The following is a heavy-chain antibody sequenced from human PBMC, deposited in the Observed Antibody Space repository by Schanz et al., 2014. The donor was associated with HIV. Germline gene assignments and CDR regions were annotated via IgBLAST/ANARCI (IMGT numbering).Heavy chain of an antibody. CDR3: AKGYTSSSVFNL. CDR1: GFTFNVYG. Sequence: QGQLVESGGGVVRPGRSLRLSCTATGFTFNVYGMHRVRQAPGKGLEWVARISPDGDTQHYADSLKGRFTISRDNFKNTLDLQMDSLRPDDTAVYYCAKGYTSSSVFNLWGRGTLVTVSS. D-gene: IGHD6-6*01. CDR2: ISPDGDTQ. V-gene: IGHV3-30*18. J-gene: IGHJ2*01.